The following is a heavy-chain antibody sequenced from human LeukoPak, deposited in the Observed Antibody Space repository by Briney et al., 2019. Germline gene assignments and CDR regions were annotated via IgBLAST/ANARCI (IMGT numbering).Heavy chain of an antibody. V-gene: IGHV1-69*13. CDR3: ARVRYDSSGYYSHFDY. CDR2: IIPIFGTA. D-gene: IGHD3-22*01. Sequence: SVKVSCKASGGTFSNYVISWVRQAPGQGLEYMGGIIPIFGTANYAQKFQGRVTITADESKSTAYMEMSSLRSEDTAVYYCARVRYDSSGYYSHFDYWGQGTLVTVSS. CDR1: GGTFSNYV. J-gene: IGHJ4*02.